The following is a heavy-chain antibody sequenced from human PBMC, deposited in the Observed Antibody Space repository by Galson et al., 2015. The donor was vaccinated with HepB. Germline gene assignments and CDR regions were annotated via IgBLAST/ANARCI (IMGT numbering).Heavy chain of an antibody. V-gene: IGHV3-30-3*01. CDR2: ISYDGSNK. CDR1: GFTFSSYA. D-gene: IGHD1-20*01. Sequence: SLRLSCAASGFTFSSYAMHWVRQAPGKGLEWVAVISYDGSNKYYADSVKGRFTISRGNSKNTLYLQMNSLRAEDTAVYYCATRTNWNYFDYWGQGTLVTVSS. CDR3: ATRTNWNYFDY. J-gene: IGHJ4*02.